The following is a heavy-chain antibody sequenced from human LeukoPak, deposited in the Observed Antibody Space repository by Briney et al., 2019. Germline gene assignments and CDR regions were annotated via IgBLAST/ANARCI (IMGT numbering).Heavy chain of an antibody. V-gene: IGHV4-59*08. CDR1: GGSISSYY. D-gene: IGHD3-9*01. Sequence: SETLSLTCTVSGGSISSYYWSWIRQPPGKGLEWSGYIYYSGSTNYNPSLKSRVTISVDTSKKQFSLKLSSVTAADTAVYYCARGDDILTGYRSVTFDYWGQGTLVTVSS. CDR3: ARGDDILTGYRSVTFDY. CDR2: IYYSGST. J-gene: IGHJ4*02.